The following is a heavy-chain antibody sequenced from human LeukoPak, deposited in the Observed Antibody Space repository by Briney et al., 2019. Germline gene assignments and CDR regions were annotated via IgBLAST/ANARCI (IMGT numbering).Heavy chain of an antibody. CDR3: ARDYDSPHYMDV. V-gene: IGHV4-59*01. Sequence: PSETLSLTCAVSGGSISSYYWSWIRQPPGKGLEWIGYIYYSGSTNYNPSLKSRVTISVDTSKNQFSLELSSVTAADTAVYYCARDYDSPHYMDVWGKGTTVTVSS. CDR1: GGSISSYY. CDR2: IYYSGST. D-gene: IGHD3-3*01. J-gene: IGHJ6*03.